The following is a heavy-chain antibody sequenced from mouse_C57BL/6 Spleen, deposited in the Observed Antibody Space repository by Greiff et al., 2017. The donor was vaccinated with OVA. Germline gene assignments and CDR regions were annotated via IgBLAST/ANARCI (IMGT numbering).Heavy chain of an antibody. CDR2: IDPSDSET. CDR1: GYTFTSYW. V-gene: IGHV1-52*01. D-gene: IGHD1-1*01. Sequence: QVQLQQPGAELVRPGSSVKLSCKASGYTFTSYWMHWVKQRPIQGLEWIGNIDPSDSETHYNQKFKDKATLTVDKSSSTAYMQLSSLTSEDSAVYYCARRGKIYYGSSYSYYFDYWGQGTTLTVSS. J-gene: IGHJ2*01. CDR3: ARRGKIYYGSSYSYYFDY.